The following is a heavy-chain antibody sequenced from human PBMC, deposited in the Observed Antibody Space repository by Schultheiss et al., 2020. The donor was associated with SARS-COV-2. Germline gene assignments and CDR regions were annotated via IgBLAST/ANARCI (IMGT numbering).Heavy chain of an antibody. CDR1: GGSISSGGYY. J-gene: IGHJ4*02. V-gene: IGHV4-30-2*06. CDR2: IYHSGST. CDR3: ARDAPYGDYLDY. D-gene: IGHD4-17*01. Sequence: SETLSLTCTVSGGSISSGGYYWSWIRQSPGKGLEWIGEIYHSGSTNYNPSLKSRVTISVDKSKNQFSLKLSSVTAADTAVYYCARDAPYGDYLDYWGQGTLVTVSS.